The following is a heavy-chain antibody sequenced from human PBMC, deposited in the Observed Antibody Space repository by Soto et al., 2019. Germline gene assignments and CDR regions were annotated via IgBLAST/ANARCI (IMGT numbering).Heavy chain of an antibody. V-gene: IGHV4-34*01. CDR3: AGAGTDYYYGMDV. D-gene: IGHD6-19*01. J-gene: IGHJ6*02. CDR1: GGSFSGYY. CDR2: INHSGST. Sequence: SETLSLTCAVYGGSFSGYYWSWIRQPPGKGLEWIGEINHSGSTNYNPSLKSRVTISVDTPKNQFSLKLSSVTAADTAVYYCAGAGTDYYYGMDVWGQGTTVTVSS.